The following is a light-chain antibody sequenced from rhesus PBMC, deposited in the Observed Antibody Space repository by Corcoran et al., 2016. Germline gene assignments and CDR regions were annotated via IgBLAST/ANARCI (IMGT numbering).Light chain of an antibody. J-gene: IGKJ4*01. CDR1: QGISNY. V-gene: IGKV1-38*01. CDR3: PQRNYYPLT. CDR2: DAS. Sequence: DIQLTQSPSSLSASVGDRVTISCRASQGISNYVAWYQQKPGKVPKLLIHDASKLHIGGPSRFSGSGYGTDFTLTISSLQPGDFAVYFCPQRNYYPLTFGGGTKVEI.